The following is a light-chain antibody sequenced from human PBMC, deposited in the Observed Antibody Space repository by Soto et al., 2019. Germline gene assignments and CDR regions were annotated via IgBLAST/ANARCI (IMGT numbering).Light chain of an antibody. CDR2: AAS. V-gene: IGKV1-17*01. CDR3: LQHNSYPWT. CDR1: QDIGNN. J-gene: IGKJ1*01. Sequence: DIQMTQSPSSLSASVVDRVTITCRASQDIGNNLGWYQQKPGKAPKRLIYAASSLQSGVPSRFSGSGSGTEFTLTISSLQPEDFATYYCLQHNSYPWTFGQGTKVDIK.